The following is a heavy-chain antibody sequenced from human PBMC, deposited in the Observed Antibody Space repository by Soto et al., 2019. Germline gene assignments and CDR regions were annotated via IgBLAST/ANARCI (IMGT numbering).Heavy chain of an antibody. Sequence: TLSLTYTVSGGPISSGGYYWRLIRQHPGKGLEWIGYIYYSGSTYYNPSLKSRVTISVDTSKNQFSLKLSSVTAADTAVYYSARCLTLYSSSVDYWGQGTLVTVSS. CDR2: IYYSGST. J-gene: IGHJ4*02. CDR3: ARCLTLYSSSVDY. CDR1: GGPISSGGYY. V-gene: IGHV4-31*03. D-gene: IGHD6-6*01.